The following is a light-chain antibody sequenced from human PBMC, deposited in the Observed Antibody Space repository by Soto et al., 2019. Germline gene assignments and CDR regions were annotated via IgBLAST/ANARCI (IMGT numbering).Light chain of an antibody. CDR2: EVS. CDR1: SSDVGAHNY. J-gene: IGLJ1*01. CDR3: SSYTTSSRGV. Sequence: QSALTQPASVSGSPGQSITISCTGTSSDVGAHNYVSWYQQHPGKAPKVMIYEVSNRPSGVSNRFSGSKSGNTAFLTISGLPAEDEADYYCSSYTTSSRGVFGTGTKLTVL. V-gene: IGLV2-14*01.